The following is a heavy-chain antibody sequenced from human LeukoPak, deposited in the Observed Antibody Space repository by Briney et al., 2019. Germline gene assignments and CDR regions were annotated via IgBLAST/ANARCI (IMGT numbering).Heavy chain of an antibody. D-gene: IGHD6-19*01. V-gene: IGHV1-18*01. CDR1: GYTFTNYG. J-gene: IGHJ4*02. CDR2: ISAYNGNT. Sequence: ASVKVSCKASGYTFTNYGITWVRQAPGQGLEWMGWISAYNGNTKYAQNLQGRVTMTTDTSASTAYMDLRSLRSDDTAVYYCARLGYSSGGDYWGQGALVTVSS. CDR3: ARLGYSSGGDY.